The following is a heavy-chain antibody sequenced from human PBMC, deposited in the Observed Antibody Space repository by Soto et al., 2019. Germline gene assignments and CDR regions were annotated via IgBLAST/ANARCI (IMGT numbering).Heavy chain of an antibody. J-gene: IGHJ4*02. CDR3: TRDAPLWFGELSQ. CDR1: GGSISTGGYY. Sequence: SETLSLTCTVSGGSISTGGYYWSWVRQHPGKGPEWIGNIYYNGTTTYSPSLESRLTISLDPSKNQFSLTLKSVTAADTAVYYCTRDAPLWFGELSQGGQGTLVTVSS. D-gene: IGHD3-10*01. V-gene: IGHV4-31*03. CDR2: IYYNGTT.